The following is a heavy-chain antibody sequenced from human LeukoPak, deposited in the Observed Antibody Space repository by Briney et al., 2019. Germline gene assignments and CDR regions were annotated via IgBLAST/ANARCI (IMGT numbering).Heavy chain of an antibody. J-gene: IGHJ5*02. V-gene: IGHV3-21*04. Sequence: GGSLRLSCAASGFTFSSYSMNWVRQAPGKGLEWVSSISSSSSYIYYADSVKGRFTISRDNSKNTLYLQMNSLRAEDTAVYYCANLNWFDPWGQGTLVTVSS. CDR2: ISSSSSYI. CDR3: ANLNWFDP. CDR1: GFTFSSYS.